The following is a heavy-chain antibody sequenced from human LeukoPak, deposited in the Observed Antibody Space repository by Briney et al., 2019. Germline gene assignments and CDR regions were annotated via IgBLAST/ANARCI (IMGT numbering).Heavy chain of an antibody. V-gene: IGHV3-20*04. J-gene: IGHJ3*02. CDR2: INWNGGST. D-gene: IGHD1-26*01. CDR3: ARDSGSSDAFDI. CDR1: GLTFDDYG. Sequence: PGGSLRLSCAASGLTFDDYGMSWVRQAPGKGLEWVSGINWNGGSTGYADSVKGRFTISRDNAKNSLYLQMNSLRAEDTALYYCARDSGSSDAFDIWGQGTMVIVSS.